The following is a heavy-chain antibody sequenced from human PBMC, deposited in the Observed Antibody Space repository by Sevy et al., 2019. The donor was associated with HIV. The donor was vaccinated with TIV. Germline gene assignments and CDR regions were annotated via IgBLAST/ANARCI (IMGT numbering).Heavy chain of an antibody. V-gene: IGHV3-23*01. Sequence: GGSLRLSCAASGFTFSSYAMSWVRQAPGKGLEWVSSISGSGGSTYYADSVKGRFTISRDNSKNTRYLQMKSLRPEDTAEDTAIYYCTKDSPGADYYYMDVWGKGTTVTVSS. CDR1: GFTFSSYA. D-gene: IGHD7-27*01. J-gene: IGHJ6*03. CDR3: TKDSPGADYYYMDV. CDR2: ISGSGGST.